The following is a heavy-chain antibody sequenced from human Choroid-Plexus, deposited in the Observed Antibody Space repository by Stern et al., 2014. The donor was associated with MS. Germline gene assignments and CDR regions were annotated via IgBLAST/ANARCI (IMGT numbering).Heavy chain of an antibody. CDR3: ASWVGARRRRFDY. V-gene: IGHV4-39*01. J-gene: IGHJ4*02. CDR1: GGPISSSSYY. D-gene: IGHD1-26*01. Sequence: QVQLQESGPVLVKPSETLSLTCTVSGGPISSSSYYWGWIRQPPGKGLEWIGTIHYTGSTNYNPSLKSRVTFSVDMSRNQFPRKLGSVTAADTAVYYCASWVGARRRRFDYWGQGTLVTVSS. CDR2: IHYTGST.